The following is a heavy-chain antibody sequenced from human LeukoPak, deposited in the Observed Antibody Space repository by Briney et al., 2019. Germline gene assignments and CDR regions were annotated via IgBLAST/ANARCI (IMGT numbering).Heavy chain of an antibody. J-gene: IGHJ3*02. CDR2: MNPNSGNT. Sequence: ASVKVSCKASGYTFTSYDINWVRQATGQGLEWMGWMNPNSGNTGYAQKFQGRVTMTRNTSISTAYMELSSLRSEDTAVYYCATRIVGSRPEINPIPDAFDIRGQGTMVTVSS. D-gene: IGHD1-26*01. CDR3: ATRIVGSRPEINPIPDAFDI. V-gene: IGHV1-8*01. CDR1: GYTFTSYD.